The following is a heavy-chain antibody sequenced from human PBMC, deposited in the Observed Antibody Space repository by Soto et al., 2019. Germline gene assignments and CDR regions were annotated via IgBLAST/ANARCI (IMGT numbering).Heavy chain of an antibody. V-gene: IGHV3-11*01. Sequence: GGTLRLSCAASGFTFSDYYMTWIRQAPGQGLEWVSYISSSGSSIYYSDSVKGRFTISRDHGKNSLFLQMNSLRVEDTAVYSCASGGGYRRAEYHYGLDVWGLGTTVTVSS. CDR3: ASGGGYRRAEYHYGLDV. CDR1: GFTFSDYY. D-gene: IGHD3-16*01. CDR2: ISSSGSSI. J-gene: IGHJ6*02.